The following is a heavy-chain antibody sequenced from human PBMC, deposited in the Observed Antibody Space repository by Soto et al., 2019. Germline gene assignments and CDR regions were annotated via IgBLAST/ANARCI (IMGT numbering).Heavy chain of an antibody. CDR3: AKDSTLVLVPAAMWRGNWFDP. CDR1: VITFSSYG. D-gene: IGHD2-2*01. CDR2: ISYDGSNK. V-gene: IGHV3-30*18. J-gene: IGHJ5*02. Sequence: GLSLKLSYAASVITFSSYGMHRVRQAPAKGLEWVAVISYDGSNKYYADSVKGRFTISRDNSKNTLYLQMNSLRAEDTAVYYCAKDSTLVLVPAAMWRGNWFDPWGQGT.